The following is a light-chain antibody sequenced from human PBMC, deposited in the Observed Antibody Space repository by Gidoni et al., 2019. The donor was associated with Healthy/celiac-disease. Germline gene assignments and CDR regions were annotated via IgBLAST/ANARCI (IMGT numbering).Light chain of an antibody. Sequence: DIQMTQSPSTLSASVGDRVTITCRASQSISSWLSWYQQKPGKAPKLLIYKASSLESGVPSRFSGSGSGTEFTLTISSLQPDDFATYSCQQYNSYSRAFGQGTKVEIE. CDR3: QQYNSYSRA. J-gene: IGKJ1*01. CDR2: KAS. CDR1: QSISSW. V-gene: IGKV1-5*03.